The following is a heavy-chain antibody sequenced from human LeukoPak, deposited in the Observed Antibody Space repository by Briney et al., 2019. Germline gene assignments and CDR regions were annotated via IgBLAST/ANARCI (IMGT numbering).Heavy chain of an antibody. CDR3: ARIHRYCSGGACYVLDN. CDR1: GGSVSRDNYS. J-gene: IGHJ4*02. CDR2: ISYSGST. Sequence: SETLSLTCTVSGGSVSRDNYSWSWIRQPPGKGLEWIGYISYSGSTNYNPSLKSRVTISVDTSKNQFSLQLSSVTAADTAVYYCARIHRYCSGGACYVLDNWGQGTLVAVSS. D-gene: IGHD2-15*01. V-gene: IGHV4-61*01.